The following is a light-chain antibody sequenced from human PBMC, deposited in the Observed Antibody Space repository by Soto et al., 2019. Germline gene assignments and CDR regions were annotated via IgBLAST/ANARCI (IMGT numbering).Light chain of an antibody. Sequence: EIVLTQSPCTLSLSPGERATLSCRASQSGFSFYLAWFQQKPGQAPRLLIYGASTRATGIPDRFSGSGSGTDFTLTISRLEPEDFAVYYCHQYGISPWTLGQGTKVDIK. CDR3: HQYGISPWT. CDR1: QSGFSFY. CDR2: GAS. V-gene: IGKV3-20*01. J-gene: IGKJ1*01.